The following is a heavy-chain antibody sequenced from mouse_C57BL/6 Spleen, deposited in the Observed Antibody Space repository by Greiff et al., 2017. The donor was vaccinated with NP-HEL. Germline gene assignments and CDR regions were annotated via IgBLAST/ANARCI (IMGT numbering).Heavy chain of an antibody. Sequence: QVQLKQSGPELVKPGASVKISCKASGYAFSSSWMNWVKQRPGKGLEWIGRIYPGDGDTNYNGKFKGKATLTADKSSSTAYMQLSSLTSEDSAVYCCAREITTVVAFDYWGQGTTLTVSS. D-gene: IGHD1-1*01. V-gene: IGHV1-82*01. J-gene: IGHJ2*01. CDR1: GYAFSSSW. CDR2: IYPGDGDT. CDR3: AREITTVVAFDY.